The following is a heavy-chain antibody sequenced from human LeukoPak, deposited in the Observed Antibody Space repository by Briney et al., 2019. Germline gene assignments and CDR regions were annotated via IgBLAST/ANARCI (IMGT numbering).Heavy chain of an antibody. D-gene: IGHD3-9*01. J-gene: IGHJ3*02. CDR1: GFTFSSYA. V-gene: IGHV3-23*01. Sequence: GGSLRLSCAASGFTFSSYAMSWVRQAPGKGLEWVSAISGRGGSTYYADSVKGRFTISRDNSKNTLYLQMNSLRAEDTAVYYCAKDRNQPSYDILTGYYRDDAFDIWGQGTMVTVSS. CDR3: AKDRNQPSYDILTGYYRDDAFDI. CDR2: ISGRGGST.